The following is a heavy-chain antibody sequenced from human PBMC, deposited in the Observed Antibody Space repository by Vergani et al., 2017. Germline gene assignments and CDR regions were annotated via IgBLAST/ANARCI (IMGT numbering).Heavy chain of an antibody. Sequence: QVLLVQSGAEVKKPGASVRVSCKTSGYTFTNYYIHWVRQAPGKGLEWIGSLSTTGGATHASHNPSLKSRVSISVDTSKSQFSLRLTSVTAADSAIYYCAGDTHSWQRADRWGQGLLVSVSS. CDR2: LSTTGGAT. CDR3: AGDTHSWQRADR. D-gene: IGHD6-13*01. V-gene: IGHV1-46*01. J-gene: IGHJ5*02. CDR1: GYTFTNYY.